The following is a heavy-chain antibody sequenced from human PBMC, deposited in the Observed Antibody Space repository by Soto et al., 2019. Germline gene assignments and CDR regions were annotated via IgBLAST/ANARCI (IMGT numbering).Heavy chain of an antibody. V-gene: IGHV1-46*01. CDR1: GYTFTNYY. Sequence: VASVKVSCKASGYTFTNYYMSWVRQAPGQGFEWMGMINPSGGSTSYAQKFQGRVTVSRDTSTTTVYMELSSLRYEDTAVYFCARSQHSYGNYFDSWGQGALVTVSS. D-gene: IGHD5-18*01. CDR2: INPSGGST. J-gene: IGHJ4*02. CDR3: ARSQHSYGNYFDS.